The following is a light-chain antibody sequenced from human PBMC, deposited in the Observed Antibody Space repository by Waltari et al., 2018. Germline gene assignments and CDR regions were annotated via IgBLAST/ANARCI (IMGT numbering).Light chain of an antibody. CDR1: GGKR. CDR3: QVWDSDSNHPV. V-gene: IGLV3-21*04. Sequence: SSVLTQPPSVSVAPGKPAGITWWGTGGKRVPWYQRKPGQAPVLVIYFDSDRPSGIPERFSGSNSGNTATLTISSVEAGDEADYYCQVWDSDSNHPVFGGGTKLTAL. CDR2: FDS. J-gene: IGLJ3*02.